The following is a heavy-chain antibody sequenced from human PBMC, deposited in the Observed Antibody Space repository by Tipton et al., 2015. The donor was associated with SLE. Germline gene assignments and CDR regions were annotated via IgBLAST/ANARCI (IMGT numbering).Heavy chain of an antibody. J-gene: IGHJ4*02. CDR2: IDHSGST. Sequence: TLSLTCAVYGGSFSGYYWSWIRQPPGKGLEWIGEIDHSGSTNYNPSLESRVTISRDTSRNQFSVKLTSVTASDTAVYFCSCRLSARRSPLIPFDYWAQGTLVPVSS. D-gene: IGHD6-6*01. V-gene: IGHV4-34*01. CDR3: SCRLSARRSPLIPFDY. CDR1: GGSFSGYY.